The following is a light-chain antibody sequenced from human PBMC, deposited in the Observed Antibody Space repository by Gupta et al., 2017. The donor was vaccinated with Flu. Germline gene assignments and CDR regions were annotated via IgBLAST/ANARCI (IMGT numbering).Light chain of an antibody. V-gene: IGLV2-14*01. J-gene: IGLJ2*01. CDR2: EVS. CDR3: SSDTSSSTLV. Sequence: QSALTQPASVSGSPGPSITISCTGTSSDVGGYNYVSWYQQHPGKAPKLMIYEVSKRPSGVANRFSGSKSGNTASLTISGRQAEDEADYYCSSDTSSSTLVFGGGTKLTVL. CDR1: SSDVGGYNY.